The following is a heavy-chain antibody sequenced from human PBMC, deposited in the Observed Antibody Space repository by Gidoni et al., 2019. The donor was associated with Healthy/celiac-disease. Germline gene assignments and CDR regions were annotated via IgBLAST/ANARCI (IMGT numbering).Heavy chain of an antibody. V-gene: IGHV4-61*02. D-gene: IGHD5-12*01. CDR3: ARERMATIYHYFDY. J-gene: IGHJ4*02. CDR2: IYTSGST. CDR1: GGSISRGSYY. Sequence: QVQLQESGPGLVKPSQTLSLTCTVSGGSISRGSYYWSWIRQPAGKGLEWIGRIYTSGSTNYNPSLKSRVTISVDTSKNQFSLKLSSVTAADTAVYYCARERMATIYHYFDYWGQGTLVTVSS.